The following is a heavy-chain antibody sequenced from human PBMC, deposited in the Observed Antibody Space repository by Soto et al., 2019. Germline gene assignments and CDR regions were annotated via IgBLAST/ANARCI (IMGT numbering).Heavy chain of an antibody. D-gene: IGHD3-3*01. Sequence: QLVQSGGGVVQPGRSLTLSCEGSGFNFASHGMHWVRQAPGKGLEWVAVISYDGSNKYYGDSVKGRFTISRDNSKNAVYLQVNSLRPEDTALYYCPSDRTAILAEVSWLEFWGQGTLVTVSS. CDR1: GFNFASHG. CDR2: ISYDGSNK. V-gene: IGHV3-30*03. J-gene: IGHJ4*02. CDR3: PSDRTAILAEVSWLEF.